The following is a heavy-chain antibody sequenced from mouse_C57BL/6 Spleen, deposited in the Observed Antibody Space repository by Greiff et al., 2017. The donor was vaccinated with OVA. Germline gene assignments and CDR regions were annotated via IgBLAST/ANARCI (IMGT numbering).Heavy chain of an antibody. J-gene: IGHJ3*01. CDR3: ARSGGYDGYYETWFAY. CDR2: INPSSGYT. Sequence: QVQLQQSGAELAKPGASVKLSCKASGYTFTSYWMHWVKQRPGQGLEWIGYINPSSGYTKSNQKFKDKATLTADKSSRTAYMQLGSLTSKDSAVYYCARSGGYDGYYETWFAYWGQGTLVTVSA. CDR1: GYTFTSYW. V-gene: IGHV1-7*01. D-gene: IGHD2-3*01.